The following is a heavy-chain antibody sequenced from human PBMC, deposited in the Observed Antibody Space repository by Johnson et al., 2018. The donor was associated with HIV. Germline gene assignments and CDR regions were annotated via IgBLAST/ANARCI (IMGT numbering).Heavy chain of an antibody. CDR3: AKGQYSSSPCAFDI. J-gene: IGHJ3*02. V-gene: IGHV3-66*01. CDR2: IYSGGGT. D-gene: IGHD6-6*01. Sequence: VQLVESGGGLVKREGSLRLSCAPSGFIFSNAWMSWVRQAPGKGLEWVSVIYSGGGTYYADSVKGRFTISRDNSKNTLYLQMGSLRAEDMAVYYCAKGQYSSSPCAFDIWGQGTMVTVSS. CDR1: GFIFSNAW.